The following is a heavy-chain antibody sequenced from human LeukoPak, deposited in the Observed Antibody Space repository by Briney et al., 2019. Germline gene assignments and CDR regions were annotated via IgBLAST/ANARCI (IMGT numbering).Heavy chain of an antibody. J-gene: IGHJ5*02. CDR3: TRRVDATRWYDP. V-gene: IGHV3-74*01. CDR1: GFTFSTHS. Sequence: GGSLRLSCAASGFTFSTHSMHWVRQAPGEGLVWVSRNADSVKGRFTISRDNAKNTLYLQMNSLRAEDTAVYYCTRRVDATRWYDPWGQGTLVTVSS. D-gene: IGHD2-15*01.